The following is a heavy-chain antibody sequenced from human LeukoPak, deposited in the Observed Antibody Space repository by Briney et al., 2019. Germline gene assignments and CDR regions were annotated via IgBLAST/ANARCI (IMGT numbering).Heavy chain of an antibody. J-gene: IGHJ6*03. V-gene: IGHV1-18*01. Sequence: ASVKVSCKASGYTFTSYGITWVRQAPGQGLEWMGRIIPILGIANYAQKLQGRVTMTTDTSTSTAYMELRSLRSDDTAVYYCARDSTPAGYYYYYYMDVWGKGTTVTVSS. D-gene: IGHD2-15*01. CDR2: IIPILGIA. CDR3: ARDSTPAGYYYYYYMDV. CDR1: GYTFTSYG.